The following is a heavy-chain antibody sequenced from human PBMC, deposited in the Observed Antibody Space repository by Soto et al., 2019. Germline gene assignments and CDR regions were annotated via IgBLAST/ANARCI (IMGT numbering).Heavy chain of an antibody. CDR2: IYTSGST. D-gene: IGHD6-19*01. J-gene: IGHJ4*02. Sequence: SETLSLTCTVSGGSISIYYWSWIRHPAGKGLEWIGRIYTSGSTNYNPSLKSRVTMSVDTSKNQFSLKLSSVTAADTAVYYCARDLGSIAVAGTFDYWGQGTLVTVSS. CDR3: ARDLGSIAVAGTFDY. CDR1: GGSISIYY. V-gene: IGHV4-4*07.